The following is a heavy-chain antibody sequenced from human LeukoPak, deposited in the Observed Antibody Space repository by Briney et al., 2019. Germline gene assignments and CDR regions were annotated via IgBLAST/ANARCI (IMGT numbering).Heavy chain of an antibody. CDR2: IIPILGIA. CDR3: ARDHCSSTSCYTTHYYYYGMDV. V-gene: IGHV1-69*04. J-gene: IGHJ6*02. D-gene: IGHD2-2*02. Sequence: GASVKVSCKASGGTFSSYAISWVRQAPGQGLEWMGRIIPILGIANYAQKFQGRVTITADKSTSTAHMELSSLRSEDTAVYYCARDHCSSTSCYTTHYYYYGMDVWGQGTTVTVSS. CDR1: GGTFSSYA.